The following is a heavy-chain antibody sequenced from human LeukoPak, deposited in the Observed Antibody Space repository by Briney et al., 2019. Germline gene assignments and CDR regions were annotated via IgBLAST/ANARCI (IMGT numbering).Heavy chain of an antibody. V-gene: IGHV1-46*01. CDR3: ARELDSEGKRDY. D-gene: IGHD2-21*01. J-gene: IGHJ4*02. CDR2: INPSGGST. Sequence: ASVKVSCKASGYTFTGYYIHWVRQAPGQGLEWMGIINPSGGSTSYAQKFQGRVTMTRDMSTSTVYMELSSLRSEDTAVYYCARELDSEGKRDYWGQGTLVTVSS. CDR1: GYTFTGYY.